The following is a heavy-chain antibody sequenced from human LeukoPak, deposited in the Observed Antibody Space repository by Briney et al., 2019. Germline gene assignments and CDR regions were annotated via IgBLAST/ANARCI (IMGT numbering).Heavy chain of an antibody. D-gene: IGHD5-12*01. V-gene: IGHV4-4*07. J-gene: IGHJ4*02. CDR2: ISTSGST. CDR1: GGSISSYY. CDR3: ARVTGYMVEDYFDY. Sequence: KPSETLSLTCTVSGGSISSYYWSWIRQPAGKGLESIGHISTSGSTNYNPSLKSRVTISVDTSKNQFSLRLSSVTAADTAVYYCARVTGYMVEDYFDYWGQGTLVTVSS.